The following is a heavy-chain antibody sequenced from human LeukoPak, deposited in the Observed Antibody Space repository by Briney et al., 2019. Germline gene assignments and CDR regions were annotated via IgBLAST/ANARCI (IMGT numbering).Heavy chain of an antibody. CDR1: GGSISSYY. CDR2: IYYSGST. Sequence: SETLSLTCTVSGGSISSYYWSWIRQPPGKGLEWIGYIYYSGSTNYNPSLKSRVTISVDTSKNQFSLKLSSVTAADTAVYYCARAGRWEGRPHAFDIWGQGTMVTVAS. D-gene: IGHD1-26*01. V-gene: IGHV4-59*12. J-gene: IGHJ3*02. CDR3: ARAGRWEGRPHAFDI.